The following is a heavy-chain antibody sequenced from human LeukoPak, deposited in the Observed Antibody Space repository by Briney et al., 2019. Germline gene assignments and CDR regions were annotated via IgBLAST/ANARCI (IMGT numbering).Heavy chain of an antibody. CDR1: GGSISSSSYY. CDR3: ARPQGFQLLDFVY. J-gene: IGHJ4*02. D-gene: IGHD2-2*01. V-gene: IGHV4-39*01. Sequence: SETLALTCTVSGGSISSSSYYWGWIRQPPGKGLEWIGSIYYSGSTYYNPSLKSRVTISVDTSKNQFSLKLSSVTAADTAVYCCARPQGFQLLDFVYWSQGTLVTVSS. CDR2: IYYSGST.